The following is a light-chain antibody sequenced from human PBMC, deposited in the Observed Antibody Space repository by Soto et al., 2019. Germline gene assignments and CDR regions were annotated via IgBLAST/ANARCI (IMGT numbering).Light chain of an antibody. V-gene: IGLV2-23*02. CDR3: CSYAGSSSYV. CDR2: EVS. Sequence: QSVLTQPASVSGSPGQSITISCTGTSSDVGSDNLVSWYQQHPGKAPKLVIYEVSKRPSGVSNRFSGSKSGNTASLTISGLQAEDEADYYCCSYAGSSSYVFGTGTKVTVL. J-gene: IGLJ1*01. CDR1: SSDVGSDNL.